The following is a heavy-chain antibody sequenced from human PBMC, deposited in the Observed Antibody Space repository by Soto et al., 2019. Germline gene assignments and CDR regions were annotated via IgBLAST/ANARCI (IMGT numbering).Heavy chain of an antibody. J-gene: IGHJ4*02. CDR2: MNPNSGNT. CDR3: ARERAVAGFDS. D-gene: IGHD6-19*01. Sequence: QVQLVQSGAEVKKPGASVKVSCKASGYTFTSYDINWVRQATGQGLEWMGWMNPNSGNTGYAQKVLGRVTMTRNTSISTAYMELSSLRSEDTSVYYWARERAVAGFDSWGQGTLVTGSS. V-gene: IGHV1-8*01. CDR1: GYTFTSYD.